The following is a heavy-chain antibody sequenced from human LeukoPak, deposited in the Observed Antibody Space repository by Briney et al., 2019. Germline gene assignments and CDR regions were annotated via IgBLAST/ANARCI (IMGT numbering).Heavy chain of an antibody. CDR2: ISGSGGST. D-gene: IGHD6-13*01. V-gene: IGHV3-23*01. Sequence: SGGSLRLSCAASGFTFSSYAMSWVRQAPGKGLEWVSAISGSGGSTYYADSVKGRLTISRDNSKNTLYLQMNSLRAEDTAVYYCAKVIDSSSWYECYFDYWGQGTLVTVSS. CDR1: GFTFSSYA. CDR3: AKVIDSSSWYECYFDY. J-gene: IGHJ4*02.